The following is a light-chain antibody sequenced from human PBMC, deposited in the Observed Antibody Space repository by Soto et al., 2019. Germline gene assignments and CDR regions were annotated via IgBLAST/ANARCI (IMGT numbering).Light chain of an antibody. Sequence: DLQMTQSPSSLSASLGDSVTIXXRASQSISSYLNWYQQKPGKAPKLXIYAASSLQSGVPSRFSGSGSGTDFTLTISSLQPEDFATYYCQQSYSTPQTFGQGTKVDIK. CDR3: QQSYSTPQT. CDR1: QSISSY. V-gene: IGKV1-39*01. J-gene: IGKJ1*01. CDR2: AAS.